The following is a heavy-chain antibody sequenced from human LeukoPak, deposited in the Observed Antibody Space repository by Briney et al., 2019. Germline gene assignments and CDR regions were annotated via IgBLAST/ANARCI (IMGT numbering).Heavy chain of an antibody. V-gene: IGHV3-74*01. CDR2: INDHGSST. D-gene: IGHD6-19*01. CDR3: ARIPVGGNRAFDI. Sequence: GGSLRLSCAASGFTLSSYWMHWVRQGPEKGLVWDSRINDHGSSTDYADSVKGRFTISRDNGKNTLYLQMNSLRAEDTAVYYCARIPVGGNRAFDIWGQGTMVTVSS. CDR1: GFTLSSYW. J-gene: IGHJ3*02.